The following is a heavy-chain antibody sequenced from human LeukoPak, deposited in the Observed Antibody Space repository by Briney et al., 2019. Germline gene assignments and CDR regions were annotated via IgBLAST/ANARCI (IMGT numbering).Heavy chain of an antibody. CDR3: AACGRSTSCSYFDY. CDR1: GGTFSSYA. Sequence: SVKVSCKASGGTFSSYAISWVRQAPGQGLEWMGGIIPIFGTANYAQKFQGRVTITADKSTSTAYMELSSLRSEDTAVYYCAACGRSTSCSYFDYWGQGTLVTVSS. J-gene: IGHJ4*02. V-gene: IGHV1-69*06. D-gene: IGHD2-2*01. CDR2: IIPIFGTA.